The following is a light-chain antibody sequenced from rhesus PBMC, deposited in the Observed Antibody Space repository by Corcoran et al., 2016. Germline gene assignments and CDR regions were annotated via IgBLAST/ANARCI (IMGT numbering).Light chain of an antibody. J-gene: IGKJ3*01. V-gene: IGKV1-28*03. CDR2: DAT. CDR1: QAINGY. CDR3: LHHYNYPFT. Sequence: DIQMTQSPSSLSASVGDTVTITCRTSQAINGYLNWFQQKPGKAPKLLNFDATNLASGFPSRFSGSGSRIDFTLTSTNRQPEDFATYYCLHHYNYPFTFGPGTKLDI.